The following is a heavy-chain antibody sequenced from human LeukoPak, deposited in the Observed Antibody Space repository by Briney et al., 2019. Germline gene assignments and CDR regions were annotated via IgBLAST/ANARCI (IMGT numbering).Heavy chain of an antibody. CDR3: ASLYYDFWSGYHEYFQH. V-gene: IGHV4-59*08. CDR1: GGSISSYY. J-gene: IGHJ1*01. CDR2: IYYSGST. Sequence: PSETLSLTCTVSGGSISSYYWSWIRQPPAHRLDCIGYIYYSGSTNYNPSLKSRVTISVDTSKNQFSLKLSSVTAADTAVYYCASLYYDFWSGYHEYFQHWGQGTLVTVSS. D-gene: IGHD3-3*01.